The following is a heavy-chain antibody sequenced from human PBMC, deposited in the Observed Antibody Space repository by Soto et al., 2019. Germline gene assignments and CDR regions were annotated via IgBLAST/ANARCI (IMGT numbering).Heavy chain of an antibody. CDR1: GFTFSSYG. CDR3: ARVWDASDAFDI. V-gene: IGHV3-33*01. Sequence: QVQLVESGGGVVQPGRSLRLSCAASGFTFSSYGMHWVRQAPGKGLEWVAVIWYDGSNKYYADSVKGRFTISRDNSKNALYLQMNSLRAEDTAVYYCARVWDASDAFDIWGKGTRVTVSS. D-gene: IGHD1-26*01. CDR2: IWYDGSNK. J-gene: IGHJ3*02.